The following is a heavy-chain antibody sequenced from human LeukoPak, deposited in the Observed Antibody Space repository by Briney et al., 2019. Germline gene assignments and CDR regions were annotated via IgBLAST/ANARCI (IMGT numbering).Heavy chain of an antibody. CDR2: IYYSGST. Sequence: SETLSLTCTVSGGSISSYYWSWIRQPPGKGLEWIGYIYYSGSTYYTPSLKSRVTISVDTSKNQFSLKLSSVTAADTAVYYCARVESSRDYGDYGPVYAFDLWGQGTMVTVSS. CDR1: GGSISSYY. V-gene: IGHV4-59*12. D-gene: IGHD4-17*01. CDR3: ARVESSRDYGDYGPVYAFDL. J-gene: IGHJ3*01.